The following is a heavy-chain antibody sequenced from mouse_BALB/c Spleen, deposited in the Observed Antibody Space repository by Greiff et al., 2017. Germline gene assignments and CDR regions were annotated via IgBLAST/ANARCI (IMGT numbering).Heavy chain of an antibody. V-gene: IGHV1-77*01. D-gene: IGHD2-14*01. J-gene: IGHJ2*01. CDR2: IYPGSGST. CDR1: GYTFTDYV. CDR3: ARYYRYDEKSFDY. Sequence: QVHVKQSGPELVKPGASVKMSCKASGYTFTDYVISWVKQRTGQGLEWIGEIYPGSGSTYYNEKFKGKATLTADKSSNTAYMQLSSLTSEDSAVYFCARYYRYDEKSFDYWGQGTTLTVSS.